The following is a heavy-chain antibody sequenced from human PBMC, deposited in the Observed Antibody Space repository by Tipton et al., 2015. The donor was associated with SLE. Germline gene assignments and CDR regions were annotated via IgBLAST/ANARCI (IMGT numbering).Heavy chain of an antibody. Sequence: TLSLTCTVSGDSISPYYWSWIRQPPGKGLEWIGYIYFSGSTNYSPSLRSRVAISLDTSKNQFSLKLSSVTAADTAVYFCARDLRPMDVWGKGTTVTVSS. CDR3: ARDLRPMDV. CDR2: IYFSGST. V-gene: IGHV4-59*01. CDR1: GDSISPYY. J-gene: IGHJ6*04.